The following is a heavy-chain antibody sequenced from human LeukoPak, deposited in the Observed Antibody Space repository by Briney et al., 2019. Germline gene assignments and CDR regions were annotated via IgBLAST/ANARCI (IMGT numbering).Heavy chain of an antibody. J-gene: IGHJ6*02. CDR1: GGSISSYY. D-gene: IGHD3-22*01. V-gene: IGHV4-4*07. Sequence: SETLSLTCTVSGGSISSYYWSWIRQPAGKGLEWIGRIYTSGSTNYNPSLKSRVTMSVDTSKNQFSLKLSSVTAADTAVYYCARDSGSYYDSSGYYYYGMDVWGQGTLVTVSS. CDR3: ARDSGSYYDSSGYYYYGMDV. CDR2: IYTSGST.